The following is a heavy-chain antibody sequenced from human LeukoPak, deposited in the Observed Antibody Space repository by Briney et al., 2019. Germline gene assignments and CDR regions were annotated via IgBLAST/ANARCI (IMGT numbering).Heavy chain of an antibody. CDR3: ARVKRRYYFDY. CDR2: INHSGST. D-gene: IGHD3-16*01. V-gene: IGHV4-34*01. J-gene: IGHJ4*02. CDR1: GGSFSGYY. Sequence: SETLSLTCAVYGGSFSGYYWSWIRQPPGKGLEWIGEINHSGSTNYSPSLKSRVTISVDTSKNQFSLKLSSVTAADTAVYYCARVKRRYYFDYWGQGTLVTVSS.